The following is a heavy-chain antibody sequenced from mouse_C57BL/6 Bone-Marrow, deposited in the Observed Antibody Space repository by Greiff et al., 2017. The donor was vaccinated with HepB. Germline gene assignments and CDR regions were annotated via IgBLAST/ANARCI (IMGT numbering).Heavy chain of an antibody. D-gene: IGHD2-1*01. Sequence: DVKLVESGGGLVQSGRSLRLSCATSGFTFSDFYMEWVRQAPGKGLEWIAASRNKANDYTTEYSASVKGRFIVSRDTSQSILYLQMNALRAEDTAIYYCARDALYYGTFYWYFDVWGTGTTVTVSS. CDR1: GFTFSDFY. V-gene: IGHV7-1*01. CDR3: ARDALYYGTFYWYFDV. CDR2: SRNKANDYTT. J-gene: IGHJ1*03.